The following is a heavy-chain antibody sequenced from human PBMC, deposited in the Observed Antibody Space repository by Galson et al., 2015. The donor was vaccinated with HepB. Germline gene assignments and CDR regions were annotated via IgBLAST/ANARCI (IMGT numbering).Heavy chain of an antibody. CDR2: ISYDGSNK. V-gene: IGHV3-30*18. CDR3: AKDPHGGNSDGGY. J-gene: IGHJ4*02. D-gene: IGHD4-23*01. CDR1: GFTFSSYG. Sequence: SLRLSCAASGFTFSSYGMHWVRQAPGKGLEWVAVISYDGSNKYYADSVKGRFTISRDNSKNTLYLQMNSLRAEDTAVYYCAKDPHGGNSDGGYWGQGTLVTVSS.